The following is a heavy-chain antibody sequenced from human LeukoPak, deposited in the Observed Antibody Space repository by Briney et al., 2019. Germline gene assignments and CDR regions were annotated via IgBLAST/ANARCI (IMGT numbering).Heavy chain of an antibody. CDR3: AREVDGYNYRQRWFDP. CDR1: GGSISSGNYY. Sequence: SQTLSLTCTVSGGSISSGNYYWSWIRQSAGKGLEWIGRIYTSGSTNYNPSLKSRVTMSVDTSKNQVSLKLSSVTAADTAVYYCAREVDGYNYRQRWFDPWGQGTLVTVSS. D-gene: IGHD5-24*01. CDR2: IYTSGST. V-gene: IGHV4-61*02. J-gene: IGHJ5*02.